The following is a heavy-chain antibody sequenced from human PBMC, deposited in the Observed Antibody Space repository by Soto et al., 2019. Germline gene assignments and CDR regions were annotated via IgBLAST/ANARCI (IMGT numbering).Heavy chain of an antibody. CDR1: GGSISSYY. Sequence: PSETLSLTCTVSGGSISSYYWSWIRQPPGKGLEWIGSIYYRGSTYYNPSLRSRVTISVDTSKNQFSLKLRSVTAADTAVFYCAGLYPYESSGYHLNYWGQGALVTVSS. V-gene: IGHV4-59*08. CDR2: IYYRGST. D-gene: IGHD3-22*01. CDR3: AGLYPYESSGYHLNY. J-gene: IGHJ4*02.